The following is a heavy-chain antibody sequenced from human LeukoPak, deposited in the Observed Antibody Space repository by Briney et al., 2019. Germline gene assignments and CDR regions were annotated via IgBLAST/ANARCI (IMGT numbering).Heavy chain of an antibody. CDR2: IYPGDSDT. CDR3: ARQSLGSGYYDSSGYYLTDY. D-gene: IGHD3-22*01. CDR1: GYSFTSYW. V-gene: IGHV5-51*01. Sequence: LGESLKISCKGSGYSFTSYWIGWVRQMPGKGLEWMGIIYPGDSDTRYSPSFQGQVTISADKSISTAYLQWSSLKASDTAMYYCARQSLGSGYYDSSGYYLTDYRGQGTLVTVSS. J-gene: IGHJ4*02.